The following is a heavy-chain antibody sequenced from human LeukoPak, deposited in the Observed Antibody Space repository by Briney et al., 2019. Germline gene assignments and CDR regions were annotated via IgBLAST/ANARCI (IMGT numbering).Heavy chain of an antibody. CDR1: VDPLSPHH. Sequence: SETLPLTRGVSVDPLSPHHWTGIRQPPGTGRQWMGNFYDSGDFNYNPSLRSRVTILTDIYTNQLSLTLSSVTAADTAMYYCARLLRPGGRTGDAFDIWGQGTMVTVSS. D-gene: IGHD1-26*01. V-gene: IGHV4-59*08. CDR2: FYDSGDF. J-gene: IGHJ3*02. CDR3: ARLLRPGGRTGDAFDI.